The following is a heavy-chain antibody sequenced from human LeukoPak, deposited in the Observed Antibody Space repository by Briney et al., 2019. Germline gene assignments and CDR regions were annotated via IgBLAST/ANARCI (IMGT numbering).Heavy chain of an antibody. CDR3: ARSPIYYYYMDV. Sequence: GGSLRLSCKGPGYSFTSYWIGWVRQMPGKGLEWMGIIYPGDSDTRYSPSFQGQVTISADKSISTAYLQWSSLKASDTAMYYCARSPIYYYYMDVWGKGTTVTVSS. V-gene: IGHV5-51*01. CDR1: GYSFTSYW. CDR2: IYPGDSDT. J-gene: IGHJ6*03.